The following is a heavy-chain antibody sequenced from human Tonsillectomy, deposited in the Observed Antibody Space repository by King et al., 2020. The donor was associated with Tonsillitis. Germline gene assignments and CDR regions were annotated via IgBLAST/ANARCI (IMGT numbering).Heavy chain of an antibody. CDR3: ARDPYFDFWSAHSNFDY. V-gene: IGHV3-21*01. Sequence: VQLVESGGGLVKPGGSLRLSCASSGFTFCTYSMNWVRQAPGKGLEWVSSISRSSSYIFYADSVKGRFTISRDNAKNSLYLKMNSVRAEDTAVYYCARDPYFDFWSAHSNFDYWGQGTLVTVSS. J-gene: IGHJ4*02. D-gene: IGHD3-3*01. CDR2: ISRSSSYI. CDR1: GFTFCTYS.